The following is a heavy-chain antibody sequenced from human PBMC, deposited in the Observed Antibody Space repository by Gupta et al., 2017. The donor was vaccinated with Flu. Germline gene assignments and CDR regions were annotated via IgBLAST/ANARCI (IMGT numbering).Heavy chain of an antibody. CDR1: GFGFDGYA. CDR2: ITWNSDNI. Sequence: EVQLVESGVGLVKPGRSLRLSCADSGFGFDGYAMNWVRQVPGKGLEWVSGITWNSDNIAYADSVKGRFTISRYNAKKSLYLQMNSLRAEDSALYYCTKPHFPFNHYYSSGYYLGVSLAVWGQGTMVTVSS. J-gene: IGHJ3*01. D-gene: IGHD3-22*01. V-gene: IGHV3-9*01. CDR3: TKPHFPFNHYYSSGYYLGVSLAV.